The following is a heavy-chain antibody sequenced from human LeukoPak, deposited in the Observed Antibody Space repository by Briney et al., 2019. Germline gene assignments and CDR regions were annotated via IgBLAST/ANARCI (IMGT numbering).Heavy chain of an antibody. J-gene: IGHJ4*02. D-gene: IGHD3-10*01. CDR3: AEAGGRGSGSYWWSFDY. CDR1: GFTFSGYA. V-gene: IGHV3-23*01. CDR2: ISGSGGST. Sequence: PGGSLRLSCVASGFTFSGYAMSWVRQAPGKGLEWVSTISGSGGSTYYADSVKGRFTISRDTSKNAVYLQMNSLRAEDTAVYYCAEAGGRGSGSYWWSFDYWGQGTLVTVSS.